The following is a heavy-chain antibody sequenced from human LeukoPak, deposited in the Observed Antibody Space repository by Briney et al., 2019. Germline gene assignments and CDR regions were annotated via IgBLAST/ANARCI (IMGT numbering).Heavy chain of an antibody. Sequence: PSETLSLTCTVSGGSISSGDYYWSWIRQPPGKGLEWIGYIYYSGSTYYNPSLKSRVSISVDTSKNQFSLKLSSVTAADTAVYYCAGGVPAAPDDAFDIWGQGTMVTVSS. CDR3: AGGVPAAPDDAFDI. CDR2: IYYSGST. CDR1: GGSISSGDYY. D-gene: IGHD2-2*01. J-gene: IGHJ3*02. V-gene: IGHV4-30-4*08.